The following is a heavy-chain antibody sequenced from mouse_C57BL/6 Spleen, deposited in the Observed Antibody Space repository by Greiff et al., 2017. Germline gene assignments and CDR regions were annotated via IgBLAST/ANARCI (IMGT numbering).Heavy chain of an antibody. CDR1: GYTFTDYY. CDR2: INPNNGGT. V-gene: IGHV1-26*01. D-gene: IGHD2-1*01. Sequence: EVKLQQSGPELVKPGASVKISCKASGYTFTDYYMNWVKQSHGKSLEWIGDINPNNGGTSYNQKFKGKATLTVDKSSSTAYMELRSLTSEDSAVYYCARNYGNYFNWYFDVWGTGTTVTVSS. CDR3: ARNYGNYFNWYFDV. J-gene: IGHJ1*03.